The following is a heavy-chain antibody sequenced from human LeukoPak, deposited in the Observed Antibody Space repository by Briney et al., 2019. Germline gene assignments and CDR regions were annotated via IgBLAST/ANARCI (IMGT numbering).Heavy chain of an antibody. V-gene: IGHV4-59*01. D-gene: IGHD5-24*01. CDR3: ARDHDAYNAFDI. CDR2: IYYSGST. J-gene: IGHJ3*02. CDR1: GGSISSYY. Sequence: SETLSLTCTVSGGSISSYYWSWIRQPPGKGLEWIGYIYYSGSTNYNPSLKSRVTISVDTSKNQFSLKLSSVTAADTAVYYCARDHDAYNAFDIWGQGTMVTVSS.